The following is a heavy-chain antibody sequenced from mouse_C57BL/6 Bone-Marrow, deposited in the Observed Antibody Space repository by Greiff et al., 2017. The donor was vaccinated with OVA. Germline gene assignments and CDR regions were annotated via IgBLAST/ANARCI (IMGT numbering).Heavy chain of an antibody. V-gene: IGHV14-4*01. D-gene: IGHD2-4*01. CDR1: GFNIKDDY. CDR2: IDPENGDT. CDR3: TSMMTTWFAD. Sequence: VQLQQSGAELVRPGASVKLSCTASGFNIKDDYMHWVKQRPEQGLEWIGWIDPENGDTEYASKFQGKATITADTSSNTAYLQLSSLTSEDTAVYYCTSMMTTWFADWGQGTLVTVSA. J-gene: IGHJ3*01.